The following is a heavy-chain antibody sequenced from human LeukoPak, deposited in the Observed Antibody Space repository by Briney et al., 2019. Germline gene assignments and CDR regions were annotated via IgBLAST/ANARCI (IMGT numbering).Heavy chain of an antibody. CDR3: ARVYYGSGSLHYYYYYMDV. CDR1: GGSISSSSYY. CDR2: IYYSGST. D-gene: IGHD3-10*01. Sequence: SETLSLTCTVSGGSISSSSYYWGWIRQPPGKGLEWIGSIYYSGSTYYNPSLKSRVTISVDTSKNQFSLKLSSVTAADTAVYYCARVYYGSGSLHYYYYYMDVWGTGTTVTISS. J-gene: IGHJ6*03. V-gene: IGHV4-39*07.